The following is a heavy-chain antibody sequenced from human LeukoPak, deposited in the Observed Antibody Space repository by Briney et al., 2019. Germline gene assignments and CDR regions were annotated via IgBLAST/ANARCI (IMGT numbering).Heavy chain of an antibody. CDR2: ISSSSSWI. D-gene: IGHD6-13*01. CDR1: EFSFSSYS. Sequence: GGSLRLSCAASEFSFSSYSMNWVRQAPGKGLEWVSSISSSSSWIFYADSVKGRFTISRDNAKKSLFLQMNSLRADDTAVYYCARDLMGIAYRGAFYYWGQGTLVTVSS. CDR3: ARDLMGIAYRGAFYY. V-gene: IGHV3-21*01. J-gene: IGHJ4*02.